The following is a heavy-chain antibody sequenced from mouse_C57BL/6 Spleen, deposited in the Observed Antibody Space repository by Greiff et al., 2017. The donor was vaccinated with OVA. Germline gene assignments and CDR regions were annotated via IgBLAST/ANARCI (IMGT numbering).Heavy chain of an antibody. CDR2: ILPGSGST. CDR1: GYTFTSYW. Sequence: QVQLKESGAELMKPGASVKLSCKATGYTFTSYWVEWVKQRPGHGLEWIGEILPGSGSTNYNEKFKGKATLTADSSSNTAYMQLSSLTTEDAAIDYCARPDSSGLYYLDYWGQGTTLTVSS. J-gene: IGHJ2*01. V-gene: IGHV1-9*01. D-gene: IGHD3-2*02. CDR3: ARPDSSGLYYLDY.